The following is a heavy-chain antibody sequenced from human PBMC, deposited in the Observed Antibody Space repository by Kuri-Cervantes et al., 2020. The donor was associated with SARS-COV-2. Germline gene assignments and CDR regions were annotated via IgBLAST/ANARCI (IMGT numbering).Heavy chain of an antibody. CDR2: IYHSGST. CDR3: ARAIYCSSTSCSYYFDY. Sequence: SETRSPTCTLLGYSISSGYYWGWIRQPPGKGLEWIGSIYHSGSTYYNPSLKSRVTISVDTSKNQFSLKLSSVTAADTAVYYCARAIYCSSTSCSYYFDYWGQGTLVTVSS. J-gene: IGHJ4*02. D-gene: IGHD2-2*01. V-gene: IGHV4-38-2*02. CDR1: GYSISSGYY.